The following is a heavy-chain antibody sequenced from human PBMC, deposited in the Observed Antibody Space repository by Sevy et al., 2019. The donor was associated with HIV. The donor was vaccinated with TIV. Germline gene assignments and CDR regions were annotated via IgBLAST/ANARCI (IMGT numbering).Heavy chain of an antibody. CDR3: ARDLGYESSGYLPFFDP. V-gene: IGHV3-30-3*01. CDR1: GLTFSSHA. Sequence: GGSLRLSCAASGLTFSSHAMHWVRQAPGKRLEWVAVISYDGNTRYYGDSVKGRFTISRDDSKNTLYLQMNSLRAEDTAVYYCARDLGYESSGYLPFFDPRGQGTLVTVSS. CDR2: ISYDGNTR. D-gene: IGHD3-22*01. J-gene: IGHJ5*02.